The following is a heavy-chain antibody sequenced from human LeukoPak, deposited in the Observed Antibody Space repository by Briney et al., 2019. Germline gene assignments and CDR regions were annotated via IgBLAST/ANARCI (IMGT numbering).Heavy chain of an antibody. Sequence: GGCLRLSCAASGFTCSSFAMSGVRHAPGKGLEWVSAISGSGGSTYYADSVKGRFTISRDNSKNTLYLQMNSLRAEDTAVYYCAKLLYSSSWHAFDIWGQGTMVTVSS. CDR1: GFTCSSFA. CDR2: ISGSGGST. CDR3: AKLLYSSSWHAFDI. D-gene: IGHD6-13*01. J-gene: IGHJ3*02. V-gene: IGHV3-23*01.